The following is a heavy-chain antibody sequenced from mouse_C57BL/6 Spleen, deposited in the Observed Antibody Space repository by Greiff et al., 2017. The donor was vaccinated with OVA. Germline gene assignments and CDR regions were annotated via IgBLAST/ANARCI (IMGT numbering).Heavy chain of an antibody. CDR1: GYAFTNYL. Sequence: QVQLQQSGAELVRPGTSVKVSCKASGYAFTNYLIEWVKQRPGQGLEWIGVINPGSGGTNYNEKFKGKATLTADKSSSTAYMQLSSLTSEDSPVYFCARSRYYGSTNWYFDVWGTGTTVTVSS. J-gene: IGHJ1*03. D-gene: IGHD1-1*01. CDR3: ARSRYYGSTNWYFDV. V-gene: IGHV1-54*01. CDR2: INPGSGGT.